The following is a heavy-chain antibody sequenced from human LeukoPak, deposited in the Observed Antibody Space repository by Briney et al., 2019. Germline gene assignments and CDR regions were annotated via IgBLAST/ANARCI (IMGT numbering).Heavy chain of an antibody. CDR1: GFTFSSYA. CDR2: ISYDGSNK. Sequence: GGSLRLSCAAPGFTFSSYAMHWVRQAPGKGLEWVAVISYDGSNKYYADSVKGRFTISRDNSKNTLYLQMNSLRAEDTAVYYCARALVGADFFDIWGQGTMVTVSS. CDR3: ARALVGADFFDI. J-gene: IGHJ3*02. D-gene: IGHD1-26*01. V-gene: IGHV3-30-3*01.